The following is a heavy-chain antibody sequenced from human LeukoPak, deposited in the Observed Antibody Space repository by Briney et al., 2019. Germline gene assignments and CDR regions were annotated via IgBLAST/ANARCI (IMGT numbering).Heavy chain of an antibody. V-gene: IGHV5-10-1*01. CDR3: ARGANYHDSSGPVFLYLDL. CDR2: IGPGDSYV. J-gene: IGHJ2*01. CDR1: GYSFTSHW. D-gene: IGHD3-22*01. Sequence: GESLRISCKGSGYSFTSHWISWVRQIPGKGLEWMGRIGPGDSYVNYSPSFRGHVTISIDKSISTAYLRWNSLKASDTGVYYCARGANYHDSSGPVFLYLDLWGRGTLVRVAS.